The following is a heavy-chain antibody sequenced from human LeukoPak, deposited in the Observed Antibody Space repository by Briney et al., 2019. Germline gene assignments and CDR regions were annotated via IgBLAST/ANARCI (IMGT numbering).Heavy chain of an antibody. D-gene: IGHD2-21*01. CDR3: ASSDGYLQPY. V-gene: IGHV3-53*01. J-gene: IGHJ4*02. CDR1: GFSVSGKF. Sequence: QPGGSLRLSCAASGFSVSGKFMSWVRQAPGKGLEWVSIIHYDGKIRYAGSVGGRFTIYRDDSENTLFLQMNSLRVDDTAVYFCASSDGYLQPYWGQGTLVTVSS. CDR2: IHYDGKI.